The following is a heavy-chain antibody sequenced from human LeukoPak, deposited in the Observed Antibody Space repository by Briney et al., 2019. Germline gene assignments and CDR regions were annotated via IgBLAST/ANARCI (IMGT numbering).Heavy chain of an antibody. CDR2: IYHSGST. CDR3: ARRGYYYDSSHYYYFDY. V-gene: IGHV4-59*08. D-gene: IGHD3-22*01. Sequence: SETLSLTCTVSGVSITSYYWSWVRQPPGKGLEWIGSIYHSGSTNDNPSPKSRVTTSVNTSKNQFSLNLSSVTAADTAVYYCARRGYYYDSSHYYYFDYWGQGTLVTVSS. CDR1: GVSITSYY. J-gene: IGHJ4*02.